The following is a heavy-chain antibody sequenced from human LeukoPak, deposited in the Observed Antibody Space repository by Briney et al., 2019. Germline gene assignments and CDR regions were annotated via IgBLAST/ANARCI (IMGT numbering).Heavy chain of an antibody. CDR2: INHSGST. CDR3: ARDMGIAVAGTGYYYYGMDV. D-gene: IGHD6-19*01. CDR1: GISLRNHA. Sequence: PGGSLRLSCAVSGISLRNHAMSWVRQPPGKGLEWIGEINHSGSTNYNPSLKSRVTISVDTSKNQFSLKLSSVTAADTAVYYCARDMGIAVAGTGYYYYGMDVWGQGTTVTVSS. J-gene: IGHJ6*02. V-gene: IGHV4-34*01.